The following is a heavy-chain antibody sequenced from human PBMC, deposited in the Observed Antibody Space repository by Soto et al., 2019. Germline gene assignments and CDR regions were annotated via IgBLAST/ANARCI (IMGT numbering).Heavy chain of an antibody. Sequence: QVQLVQSGAEVKKPGASVKVSCKASGYTFTGYYMHWVRQAPGQGLEWMGWINPNSGGTNYAQKFQGWVTMTRDTSISTAYMELSRLRSDDTAVYYCVRSRHAIPCGYDYWGQGTLVTVSS. CDR1: GYTFTGYY. D-gene: IGHD2-21*01. CDR3: VRSRHAIPCGYDY. CDR2: INPNSGGT. V-gene: IGHV1-2*04. J-gene: IGHJ4*02.